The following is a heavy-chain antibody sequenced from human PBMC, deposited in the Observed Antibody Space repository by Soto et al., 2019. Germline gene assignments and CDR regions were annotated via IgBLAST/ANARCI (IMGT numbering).Heavy chain of an antibody. V-gene: IGHV3-23*01. CDR1: GFTFSSNA. D-gene: IGHD6-13*01. CDR3: AKGAEVEGAFDI. Sequence: GGSLRLSCAASGFTFSSNAMSWVRQAPGKGLEWVSAISGSGGSTYYADSVKGRLTISRDNSKNTLYLQMNSLRAEAAAVYYCAKGAEVEGAFDIWGQGTMVTVSS. J-gene: IGHJ3*02. CDR2: ISGSGGST.